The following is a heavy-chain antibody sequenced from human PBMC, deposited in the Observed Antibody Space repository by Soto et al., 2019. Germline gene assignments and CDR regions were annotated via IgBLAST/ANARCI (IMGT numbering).Heavy chain of an antibody. V-gene: IGHV3-33*01. J-gene: IGHJ6*02. D-gene: IGHD1-26*01. CDR1: GFTFSSYG. CDR3: ARVGARGYYYYGMDV. Sequence: QVQLVESGGGVVQPGRSLRLSCAASGFTFSSYGMHWVRQAPGKGLEWVAVIWYDGSNKYYADSVKGRFTISRDNSKNTLYLQMNSLRAEYTAVYYCARVGARGYYYYGMDVWGQGTTVTVSS. CDR2: IWYDGSNK.